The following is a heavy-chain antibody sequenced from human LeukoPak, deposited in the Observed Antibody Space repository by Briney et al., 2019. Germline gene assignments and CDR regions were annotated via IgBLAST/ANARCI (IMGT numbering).Heavy chain of an antibody. CDR3: ARESRYYGSGSFDY. CDR2: TSAYNGNT. D-gene: IGHD3-10*01. CDR1: GYTFTSYG. Sequence: ASVKVSCKASGYTFTSYGISWVRQAPGQGLEWMGWTSAYNGNTNYAQKLQGRVTMTTDTSTSTAYMELRSLRSDDTAVYYCARESRYYGSGSFDYWGQGTLVTVSS. V-gene: IGHV1-18*04. J-gene: IGHJ4*02.